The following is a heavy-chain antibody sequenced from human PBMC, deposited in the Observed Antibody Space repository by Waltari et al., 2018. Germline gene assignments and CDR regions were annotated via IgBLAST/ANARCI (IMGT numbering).Heavy chain of an antibody. Sequence: EVQLLASGGGLVQPGGSLRLSCAASGSTFSSYAMRRGRPAPGKGLEWVSAISGSGGSTYYADSVKGRFTISRDNSKNTLYLQMNSLRAEDTAVYYCAKVEGDGYTARYFDLWGRGTLVTVSS. CDR1: GSTFSSYA. CDR2: ISGSGGST. J-gene: IGHJ2*01. V-gene: IGHV3-23*01. CDR3: AKVEGDGYTARYFDL. D-gene: IGHD5-12*01.